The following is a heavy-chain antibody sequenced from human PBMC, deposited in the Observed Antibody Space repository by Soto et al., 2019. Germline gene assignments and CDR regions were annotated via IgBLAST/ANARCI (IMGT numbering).Heavy chain of an antibody. CDR2: IHHSGSI. D-gene: IGHD2-21*02. J-gene: IGHJ6*02. V-gene: IGHV4-30-4*08. Sequence: QVQLQQSGPGLVKPSQTLSLTCTVSGDSISSDYYHWTWIRQSPGKGLEWIGYIHHSGSILYNPSLKSRVTISVYTSKNQFSLHLTSVTAADTAVYFCAREDDGGDSLDVWGQGTTVTVSS. CDR1: GDSISSDYYH. CDR3: AREDDGGDSLDV.